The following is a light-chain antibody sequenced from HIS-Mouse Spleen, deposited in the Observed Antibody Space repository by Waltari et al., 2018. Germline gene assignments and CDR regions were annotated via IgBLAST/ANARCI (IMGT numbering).Light chain of an antibody. CDR2: WAS. V-gene: IGKV4-1*01. Sequence: DIVMIQSLDSLVVSLGERATINWKSSQSVLYSSNNKNYLAWYQQKPGQPPKLLIYWASTRESGVPDRFSGSGSGTDFTLAISSLQAEDVAVYYCQQYYSTPPTFGQGTKVEIK. CDR3: QQYYSTPPT. CDR1: QSVLYSSNNKNY. J-gene: IGKJ1*01.